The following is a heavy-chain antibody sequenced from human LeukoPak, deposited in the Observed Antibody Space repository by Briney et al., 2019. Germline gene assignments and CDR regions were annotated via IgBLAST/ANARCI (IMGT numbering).Heavy chain of an antibody. CDR2: ISGSGGST. CDR1: GLTLSSAA. Sequence: GGSLRLSCAASGLTLSSAAMSWVREPPGKGLECISTISGSGGSTYYADSVKGRFTISRDSSKNTLYLQMNTLRAEDTAVYYCAKGVQLDYWGQGILVTVSS. D-gene: IGHD1-1*01. J-gene: IGHJ4*02. CDR3: AKGVQLDY. V-gene: IGHV3-23*01.